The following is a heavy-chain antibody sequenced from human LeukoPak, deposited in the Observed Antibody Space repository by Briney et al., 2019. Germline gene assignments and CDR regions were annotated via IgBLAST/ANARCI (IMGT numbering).Heavy chain of an antibody. CDR3: AKDLGSSGCY. Sequence: PGGPLRLSCAASGFTFSSYGMHWVRQAPGKGLEWVAVISYDGSNKYYAVSVKGRFTISRDNSKNTLYLQMNSLRAEDTAVYYCAKDLGSSGCYWGQGTLVTVSS. V-gene: IGHV3-30*18. D-gene: IGHD3-22*01. CDR2: ISYDGSNK. CDR1: GFTFSSYG. J-gene: IGHJ4*02.